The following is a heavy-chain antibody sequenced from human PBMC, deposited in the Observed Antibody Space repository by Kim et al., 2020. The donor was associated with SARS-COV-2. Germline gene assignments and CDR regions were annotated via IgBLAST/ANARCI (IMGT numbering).Heavy chain of an antibody. V-gene: IGHV1-69*13. Sequence: SVKVSCKVSGGTFSSHPINWVRQAPGQGLEWMGGIMPLFGTTDYVQKLQGRVTITADESTSTVYMKLSSLRSEDTAVYYCARGAWARPYDYWGQGTLVTVSS. J-gene: IGHJ4*02. CDR2: IMPLFGTT. CDR3: ARGAWARPYDY. CDR1: GGTFSSHP. D-gene: IGHD3-16*01.